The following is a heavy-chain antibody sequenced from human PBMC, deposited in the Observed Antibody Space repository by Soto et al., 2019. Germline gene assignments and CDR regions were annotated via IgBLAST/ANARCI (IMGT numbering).Heavy chain of an antibody. Sequence: QVQLVQSGAEVQKPGSSVKVSCKASGGTFSSYAISWVRQAPGQGLEWMGGIIPIFGTANYAQKFQGRVKIRADESTSTAYMGQYSLRSEDTAVYYCARAVRGVRASHYYYYYGMDVWGQGTTVTVSS. V-gene: IGHV1-69*01. CDR3: ARAVRGVRASHYYYYYGMDV. J-gene: IGHJ6*02. CDR2: IIPIFGTA. D-gene: IGHD3-10*01. CDR1: GGTFSSYA.